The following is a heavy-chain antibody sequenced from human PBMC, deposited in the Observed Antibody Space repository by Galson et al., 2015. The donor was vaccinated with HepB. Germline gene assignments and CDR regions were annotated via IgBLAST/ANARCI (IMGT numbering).Heavy chain of an antibody. CDR2: IKQDGSEK. CDR3: ARDRSTSFWSGYSTPPSHYYYYGMDV. Sequence: SLRLSCAASGFTFSSYWMSWVRQAPGKGLEWVANIKQDGSEKYYVDSVKGRFTISRDNAKNSLYLQMNSLRAEDTAVYYCARDRSTSFWSGYSTPPSHYYYYGMDVWGQGTTVTVSS. CDR1: GFTFSSYW. J-gene: IGHJ6*02. V-gene: IGHV3-7*03. D-gene: IGHD3-3*01.